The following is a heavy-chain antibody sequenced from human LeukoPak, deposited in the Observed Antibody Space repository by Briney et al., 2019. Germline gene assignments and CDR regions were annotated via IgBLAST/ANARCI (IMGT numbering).Heavy chain of an antibody. CDR3: ARLSMIVVPTIDY. D-gene: IGHD3-22*01. Sequence: SETLSLTCAVYGGSFSGYYWSWIRQPPGKGLEWIGEINHSGSTNYNPSLKSRVTISVDTSKNQFSLKLSSVTAADTAVYYCARLSMIVVPTIDYWGQGTLVTVSS. CDR2: INHSGST. V-gene: IGHV4-34*01. CDR1: GGSFSGYY. J-gene: IGHJ4*02.